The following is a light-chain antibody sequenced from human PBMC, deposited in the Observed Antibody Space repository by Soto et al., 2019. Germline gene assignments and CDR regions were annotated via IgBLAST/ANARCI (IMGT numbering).Light chain of an antibody. J-gene: IGKJ4*01. CDR2: WAS. V-gene: IGKV4-1*01. CDR1: QSVLNRSNNKNY. CDR3: QQYYSIPLT. Sequence: DIVMTQSPDSLAVSLGGRAIINCKSSQSVLNRSNNKNYLAWYQQKAGQPPKLLLSWASIRESGVPDRFSGSGSGTDFTLTVRSLQAEDVAVYYCQQYYSIPLTFGGGTKVEIK.